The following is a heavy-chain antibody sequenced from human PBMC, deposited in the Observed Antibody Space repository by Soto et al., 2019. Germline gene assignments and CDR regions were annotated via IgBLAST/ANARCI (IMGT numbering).Heavy chain of an antibody. Sequence: SETLSLTCTVSGGTISSWYWSWIRQPPGKGLEWIGYIYYSGSTNCNPSLKSRVTISVDKSKNHFSLKLSSVTAADTAVYYCARVLGNDAFDIWGQGTLVTVSS. D-gene: IGHD3-3*02. CDR3: ARVLGNDAFDI. V-gene: IGHV4-59*12. CDR1: GGTISSWY. CDR2: IYYSGST. J-gene: IGHJ3*02.